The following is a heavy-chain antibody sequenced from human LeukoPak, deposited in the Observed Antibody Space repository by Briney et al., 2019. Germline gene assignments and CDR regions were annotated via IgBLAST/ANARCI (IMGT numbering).Heavy chain of an antibody. J-gene: IGHJ4*02. D-gene: IGHD5-24*01. CDR3: AREVEKARISGYFDY. CDR2: INPKSGGT. V-gene: IGHV1-2*02. CDR1: GYTFTGYY. Sequence: ASVKVSCKASGYTFTGYYMHWVRQAPGQGLEWMGWINPKSGGTNYAEKFQGRVTVTGDMPISTAYMELSRLRSDGTAVYYCAREVEKARISGYFDYWGQGTLVTVSS.